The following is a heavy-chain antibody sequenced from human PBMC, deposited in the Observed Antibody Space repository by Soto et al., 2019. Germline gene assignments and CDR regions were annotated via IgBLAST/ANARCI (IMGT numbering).Heavy chain of an antibody. V-gene: IGHV1-2*04. CDR1: GYTFTGYY. CDR3: ARADYYDFWSGYSAHNWFDP. Sequence: GASVKVSCTASGYTFTGYYMHWVRQAPGQGLEWMGWINPNSGGTNYAQKFQGWVTMTRDTSISTAYMELSRLRSDDTAVYYCARADYYDFWSGYSAHNWFDPWGQGTLVTVSS. D-gene: IGHD3-3*01. J-gene: IGHJ5*02. CDR2: INPNSGGT.